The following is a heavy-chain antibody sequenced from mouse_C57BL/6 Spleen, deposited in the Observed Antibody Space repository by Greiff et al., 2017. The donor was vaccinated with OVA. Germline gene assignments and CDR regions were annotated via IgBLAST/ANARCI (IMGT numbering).Heavy chain of an antibody. CDR3: AKTDYYSNYEYFDV. Sequence: QVQLKESGPGLVQPSQSLSITCTVSGFSLTSYGVHWVRQSPGKGLEWLGVIWRGGSTDYNAAFMSRLSITKDNSKSQVFFKMSSLQADDTAIYYCAKTDYYSNYEYFDVWGTGTTVTVSS. D-gene: IGHD2-5*01. CDR2: IWRGGST. CDR1: GFSLTSYG. J-gene: IGHJ1*03. V-gene: IGHV2-5*01.